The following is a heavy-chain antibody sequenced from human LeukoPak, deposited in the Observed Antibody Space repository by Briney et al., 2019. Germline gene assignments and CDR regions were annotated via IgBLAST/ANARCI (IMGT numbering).Heavy chain of an antibody. CDR1: GYTFTRYD. CDR2: INPSGGGT. V-gene: IGHV1-46*01. CDR3: ARDWDGEGGSYSEITY. Sequence: ASVKVSCKASGYTFTRYDINWGRQAPGQGLEWMGIINPSGGGTTYAQKFQGRVTMTRDMSTSTVYMELSSLRSEDTAAYYCARDWDGEGGSYSEITYRGQGTLVTVSS. J-gene: IGHJ4*02. D-gene: IGHD1-26*01.